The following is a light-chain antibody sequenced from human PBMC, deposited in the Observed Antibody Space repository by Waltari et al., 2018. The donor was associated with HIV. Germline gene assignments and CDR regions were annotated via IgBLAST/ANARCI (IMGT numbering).Light chain of an antibody. Sequence: SYVLTQPPSVSVAPGQTARITCGGDNIRSRSVHGYQQKSGQAPVVVVYDDRDRPSGIPERFSGSNSGNTATLTISGVEVGDEADYYCQVWDSSSVHWVFGGGTKLTV. CDR2: DDR. J-gene: IGLJ3*02. CDR1: NIRSRS. V-gene: IGLV3-21*02. CDR3: QVWDSSSVHWV.